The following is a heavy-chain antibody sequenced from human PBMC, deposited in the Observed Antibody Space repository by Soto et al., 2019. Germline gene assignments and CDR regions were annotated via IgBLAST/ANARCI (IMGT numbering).Heavy chain of an antibody. CDR1: GYTFTSYD. Sequence: QVQLVQSGAEVKKPGASVKVSCKASGYTFTSYDINWVRQATGQGLEWMGWMNPNSGNTGYAQKFQGRVTMTRNTSISTANMERGSRTAEDTAVYYCARGEYVAQWRYSRWFDPWGQGTLVTVSS. V-gene: IGHV1-8*01. J-gene: IGHJ5*02. CDR2: MNPNSGNT. D-gene: IGHD6-19*01. CDR3: ARGEYVAQWRYSRWFDP.